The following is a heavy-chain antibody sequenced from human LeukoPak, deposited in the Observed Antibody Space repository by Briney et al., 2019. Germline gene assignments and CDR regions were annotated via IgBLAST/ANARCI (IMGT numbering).Heavy chain of an antibody. CDR3: TTCTTGSCYSRWFDP. D-gene: IGHD2-8*01. V-gene: IGHV3-15*01. CDR1: GFTFTNAW. CDR2: ITSKIEGGAT. J-gene: IGHJ5*02. Sequence: GSLRLSCVASGFTFTNAWMSWVRQAPGKGLEWVGRITSKIEGGATDYATPVKGRFTISRDDSKNTLYLQMNSLNTEDTAVYYCTTCTTGSCYSRWFDPWGQGTLVTVSS.